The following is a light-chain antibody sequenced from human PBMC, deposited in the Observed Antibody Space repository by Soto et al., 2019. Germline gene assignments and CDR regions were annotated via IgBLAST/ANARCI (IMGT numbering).Light chain of an antibody. CDR3: QQYNNWPPIT. CDR1: HSVSSN. CDR2: DAS. Sequence: EIVMTQSPATLSVSPGERATLPCRASHSVSSNLAWYQQKPGQAPRLLIYDASTRATGIPARFSGSGSGTEFTLTISSLQSEDFAVYYCQQYNNWPPITFGQGTRLEIK. J-gene: IGKJ5*01. V-gene: IGKV3D-15*01.